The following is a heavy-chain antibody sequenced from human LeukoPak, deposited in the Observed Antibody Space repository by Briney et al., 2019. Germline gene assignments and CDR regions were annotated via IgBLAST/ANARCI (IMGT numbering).Heavy chain of an antibody. CDR1: GFTVTDNY. CDR3: ARTNPVYGDYDY. CDR2: IYPDGRT. V-gene: IGHV3-53*01. Sequence: GGSLRLSCAVSGFTVTDNYMSWVRQAPGKGLQWVSVIYPDGRTYYADSVKGRFTISRDISRNTLLLQMNNLRPDDTAVHYCARTNPVYGDYDYWGQGTLVTVSS. J-gene: IGHJ4*02. D-gene: IGHD4-17*01.